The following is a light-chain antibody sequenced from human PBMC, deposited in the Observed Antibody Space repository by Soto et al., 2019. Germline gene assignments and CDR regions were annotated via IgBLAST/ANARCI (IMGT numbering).Light chain of an antibody. CDR3: QQYNNWQT. Sequence: DIQMTQSPSSLSASVGDRVTITCRASQSISSYLNWYQQKPGKAPKLLIYAASSLQSGVPSRFSGSGSGTDFTLTISSLQPEDFGLYYCQQYNNWQTFGQGTKVDIK. CDR2: AAS. V-gene: IGKV1-39*01. CDR1: QSISSY. J-gene: IGKJ1*01.